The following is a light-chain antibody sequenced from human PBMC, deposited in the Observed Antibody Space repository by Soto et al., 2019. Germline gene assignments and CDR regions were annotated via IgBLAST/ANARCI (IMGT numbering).Light chain of an antibody. V-gene: IGLV2-8*01. CDR1: NSDVGDYNL. CDR2: DVT. Sequence: QSALTQPASVSGSPGQSITISCSGTNSDVGDYNLVSWYQQRPGKAPKVMIYDVTKRPSGVPDRFSGSKSGNTASLTVSALQAEDEADYYCSSYTDRKNLVFGTGTNLTVL. CDR3: SSYTDRKNLV. J-gene: IGLJ1*01.